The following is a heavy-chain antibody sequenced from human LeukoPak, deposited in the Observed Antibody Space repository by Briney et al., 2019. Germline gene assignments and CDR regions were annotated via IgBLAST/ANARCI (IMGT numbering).Heavy chain of an antibody. V-gene: IGHV1-8*03. CDR3: ARGGVYYDFWSGYHDAFGI. CDR1: GYTFTSYD. J-gene: IGHJ3*02. CDR2: MNPNSGNT. D-gene: IGHD3-3*01. Sequence: GASVKVSCKASGYTFTSYDINWVRQATGQGLEWMGWMNPNSGNTGYAQKFQGRVTITRNTSISTAYMELSSLRSEDTAVYYCARGGVYYDFWSGYHDAFGIWGQGTMVTVSS.